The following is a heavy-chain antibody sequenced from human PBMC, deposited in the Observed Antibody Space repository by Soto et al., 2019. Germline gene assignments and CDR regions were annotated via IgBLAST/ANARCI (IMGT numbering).Heavy chain of an antibody. V-gene: IGHV1-69*01. CDR1: GDSFTNYA. Sequence: QVLLVQSGAEMKQPGSSVSVSCRASGDSFTNYAFTWVRQAPGQGPEWLGGIILALGTPHYSQRFQGRLTITADDSSSTVYMELGRLRLDDTAVYYCGRYCTNTECRGGYYLDLWGQGTLLTVSS. CDR3: GRYCTNTECRGGYYLDL. D-gene: IGHD2-8*01. J-gene: IGHJ5*02. CDR2: IILALGTP.